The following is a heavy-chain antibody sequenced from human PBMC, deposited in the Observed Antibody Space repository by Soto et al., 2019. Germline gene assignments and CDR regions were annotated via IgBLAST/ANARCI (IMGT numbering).Heavy chain of an antibody. V-gene: IGHV1-69*13. CDR3: ARGPPWFGQLLQNWFDP. D-gene: IGHD2-2*01. CDR2: IIPIFGTA. J-gene: IGHJ5*02. Sequence: GASVKVSCKASGGTFSSYAISWVRQAPGQGLEWMGGIIPIFGTANYAQKFQGRVTITADESTSTAYMELSSLRSEDTAVYYCARGPPWFGQLLQNWFDPWGQGTLVTVSS. CDR1: GGTFSSYA.